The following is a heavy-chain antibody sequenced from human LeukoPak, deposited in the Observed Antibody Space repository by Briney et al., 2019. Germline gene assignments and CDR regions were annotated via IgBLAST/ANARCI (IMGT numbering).Heavy chain of an antibody. J-gene: IGHJ4*02. CDR3: AREGIAVAGTLGVSFDY. CDR2: MIPILGIA. Sequence: SVKVSCKASGGTFSSYAISWVRQAPGQGLEWMGRMIPILGIANYAQKFQGRVAITADKSTSTAYMELSSLRSEDTAVYYCAREGIAVAGTLGVSFDYWGQGTLVTVSS. CDR1: GGTFSSYA. V-gene: IGHV1-69*04. D-gene: IGHD6-19*01.